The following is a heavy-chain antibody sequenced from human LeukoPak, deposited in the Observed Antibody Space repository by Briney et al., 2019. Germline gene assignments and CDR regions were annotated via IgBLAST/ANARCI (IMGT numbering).Heavy chain of an antibody. J-gene: IGHJ4*02. CDR3: ARDGIAAADY. CDR1: GFTLSSYG. D-gene: IGHD6-13*01. CDR2: ISSSSSYI. Sequence: GSLRLSCAASGFTLSSYGMNWVRQAPGKGLEWVSSISSSSSYIYYADSVKGRFTISRDNAKNSLYLQMNSLRAEDTAVYYCARDGIAAADYWGQGTLVTVSS. V-gene: IGHV3-21*01.